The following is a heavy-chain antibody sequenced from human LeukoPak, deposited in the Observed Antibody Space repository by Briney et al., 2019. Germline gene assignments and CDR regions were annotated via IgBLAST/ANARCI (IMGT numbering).Heavy chain of an antibody. CDR1: GYTFTSYD. D-gene: IGHD2-8*01. CDR3: AGGPAGVQTFDP. V-gene: IGHV1-8*01. CDR2: MNPNSGNT. Sequence: ASVKVSCKASGYTFTSYDIDWVRQATGQGLEWMGWMNPNSGNTGYAQKFQGRVTITTDESTSTAYMELSSLRSEDTAVYYCAGGPAGVQTFDPWGQGTLVTVSS. J-gene: IGHJ5*02.